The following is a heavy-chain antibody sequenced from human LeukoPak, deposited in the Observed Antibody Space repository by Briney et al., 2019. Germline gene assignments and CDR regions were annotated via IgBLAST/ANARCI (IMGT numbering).Heavy chain of an antibody. D-gene: IGHD5-12*01. J-gene: IGHJ6*03. CDR2: INHSGST. CDR3: ARWILGYYYYYMDV. Sequence: SETLSLTCAVYGGSFSGYYWSWIRQPPGKGLEWIGEINHSGSTNYNPSLKSRVTISVDTSKNQFSLKLSSVTAADTAVYYSARWILGYYYYYMDVWGKGTTVTVSS. V-gene: IGHV4-34*01. CDR1: GGSFSGYY.